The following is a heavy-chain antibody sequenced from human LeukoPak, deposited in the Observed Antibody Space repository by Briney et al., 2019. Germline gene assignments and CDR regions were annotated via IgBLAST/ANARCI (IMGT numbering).Heavy chain of an antibody. D-gene: IGHD6-19*01. Sequence: GGSLRLSCAASGFTFSSYSMNWVRQAPGKGLEWVSSISSSSSYIYYADSVKGRFTISRDNAKNSLYLQMNSLRAEDTAVYYCARDSSGWPPADYWGQGTLDTVSS. J-gene: IGHJ4*02. CDR2: ISSSSSYI. CDR1: GFTFSSYS. CDR3: ARDSSGWPPADY. V-gene: IGHV3-21*01.